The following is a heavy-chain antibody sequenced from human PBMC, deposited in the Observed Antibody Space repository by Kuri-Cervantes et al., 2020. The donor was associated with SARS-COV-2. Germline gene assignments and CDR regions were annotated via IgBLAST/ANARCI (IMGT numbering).Heavy chain of an antibody. CDR2: MNPNSGNT. CDR3: ARGVLYGYSMNAGRGDY. J-gene: IGHJ4*02. V-gene: IGHV1-8*01. CDR1: GYTFTSYD. D-gene: IGHD2-15*01. Sequence: ASVKVSCKASGYTFTSYDINWVRQATGQGLEWMGWMNPNSGNTGYAQKFQGRVTMTRNTSISTAYMELSSLRSEDTAVYYCARGVLYGYSMNAGRGDYWGQGTLVTVSS.